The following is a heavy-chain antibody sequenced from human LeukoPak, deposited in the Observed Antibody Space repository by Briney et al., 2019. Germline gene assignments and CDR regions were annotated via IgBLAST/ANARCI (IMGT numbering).Heavy chain of an antibody. CDR3: AGTLGYCSSSFCYLKY. V-gene: IGHV1-18*04. D-gene: IGHD2-2*01. CDR2: ISASHGNT. Sequence: ASVKVSCKASGYIFTGYYMHWVRQAPGQGLEWMGWISASHGNTDYSHKFQGRVTMTIDSFTSTAYLELRTLRSDDTAVYFCAGTLGYCSSSFCYLKYWGHGTLVTVSS. CDR1: GYIFTGYY. J-gene: IGHJ4*01.